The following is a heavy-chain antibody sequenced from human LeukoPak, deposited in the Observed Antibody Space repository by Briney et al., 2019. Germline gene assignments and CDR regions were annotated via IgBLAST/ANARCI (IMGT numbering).Heavy chain of an antibody. V-gene: IGHV4-59*08. CDR2: IYYSGST. Sequence: GSLRLSCAASGFTFSSYGMHWIRQPPGKGLEWIGYIYYSGSTNYNPSLKSRVTISVDTSKNQFSLKLSSVTAADTAVYYCARLEPRPYQLPIPPYYNWFDPWGQGTLVTVSS. CDR3: ARLEPRPYQLPIPPYYNWFDP. D-gene: IGHD2-2*01. J-gene: IGHJ5*02. CDR1: GFTFSSYG.